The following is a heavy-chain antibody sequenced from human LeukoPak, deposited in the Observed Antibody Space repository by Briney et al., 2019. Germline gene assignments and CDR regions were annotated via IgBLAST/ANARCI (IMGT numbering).Heavy chain of an antibody. D-gene: IGHD3-10*01. CDR3: AKGMVRGAITSLLDDAFDI. J-gene: IGHJ3*02. V-gene: IGHV3-23*01. CDR2: ISGSGGST. CDR1: GFTFSSYA. Sequence: GGSLRLSCAASGFTFSSYAMSWVRQAPGKGLEWVSAISGSGGSTYYADSVKGRFTISRDNSKNTLYLQMNSLRAEDTAVYYCAKGMVRGAITSLLDDAFDIWGQGTMVTVSS.